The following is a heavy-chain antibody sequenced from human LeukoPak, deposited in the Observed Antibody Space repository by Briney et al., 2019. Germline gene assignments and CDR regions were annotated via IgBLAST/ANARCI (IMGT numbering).Heavy chain of an antibody. J-gene: IGHJ4*02. CDR1: GFDFSNYW. Sequence: GGSLRLSCAASGFDFSNYWMYWVRQAPGKGLEWVANIKQDGSEKYYVDSVRGRFTISRDNAKNSLSLQMNSLRAEDTAVYYCAKDRQKLEPKDFDYWGQGTLVTVSS. V-gene: IGHV3-7*03. CDR2: IKQDGSEK. CDR3: AKDRQKLEPKDFDY. D-gene: IGHD1-1*01.